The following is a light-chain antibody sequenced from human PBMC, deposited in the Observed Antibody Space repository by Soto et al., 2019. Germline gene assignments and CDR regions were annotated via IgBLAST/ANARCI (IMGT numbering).Light chain of an antibody. J-gene: IGLJ3*02. CDR2: DVG. CDR1: SSDVGAYNY. V-gene: IGLV2-14*01. CDR3: SSRTTAITVV. Sequence: QSALTQPASVSGSPGQSITISCTGTSSDVGAYNYVSWYQQHPGKAPKVMIYDVGNRPSGISNRFSGSKSGNTASLTISGLQAEDEADYYCSSRTTAITVVFGGGTKLTVL.